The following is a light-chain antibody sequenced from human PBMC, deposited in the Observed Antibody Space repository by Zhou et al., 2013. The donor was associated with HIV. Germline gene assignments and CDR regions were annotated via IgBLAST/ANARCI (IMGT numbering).Light chain of an antibody. J-gene: IGKJ4*01. Sequence: VLTQSPGTLSLSPGERATLSCRASQSVGDAYLAWYQQRPGQAPRLLIYGASTRATDIPGRFSGSGSGTDFTLTISSLEPEDFAVYYCQQRSNWPLTFGGGTKVEIK. CDR3: QQRSNWPLT. CDR2: GAS. CDR1: QSVGDAY. V-gene: IGKV3D-20*02.